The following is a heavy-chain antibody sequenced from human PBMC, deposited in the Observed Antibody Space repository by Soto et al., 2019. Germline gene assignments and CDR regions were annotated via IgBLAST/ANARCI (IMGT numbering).Heavy chain of an antibody. Sequence: PGGSLRLSCAASGFTFSSYGMHGVRQAPGKGLEWVAVIWYDGSNKYYADSVKGRFTISRDNSKNTMYLQMNSLRAEDTAVYYCARDLGSYDDYYYYGMDVWGQGTTVTVSS. CDR1: GFTFSSYG. V-gene: IGHV3-33*01. J-gene: IGHJ6*02. CDR2: IWYDGSNK. CDR3: ARDLGSYDDYYYYGMDV. D-gene: IGHD5-18*01.